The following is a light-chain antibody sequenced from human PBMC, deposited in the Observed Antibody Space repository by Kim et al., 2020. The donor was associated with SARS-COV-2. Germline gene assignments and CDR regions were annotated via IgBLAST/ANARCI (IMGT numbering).Light chain of an antibody. V-gene: IGKV3-11*01. J-gene: IGKJ5*01. CDR1: QSVSSY. CDR2: DAS. Sequence: SPGERAPLPCRASQSVSSYLAWYQQKPGQAPRLLIYDASNRATGIPARFSGSGSGTDFTLTISSLEPEDFAVYYCQQRSNWPPITFGQGTRLEIK. CDR3: QQRSNWPPIT.